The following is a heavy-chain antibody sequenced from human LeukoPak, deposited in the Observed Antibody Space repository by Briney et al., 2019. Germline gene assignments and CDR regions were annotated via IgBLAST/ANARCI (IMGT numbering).Heavy chain of an antibody. Sequence: GGSLRLSCAASGFTFSSFAMNWVRQAPGKGLEWVSYISTSSNTIHYADSVKGRSTISRDNAKNSLYLQMNSLRADDTAVYYCARDSPESSIAAAEGYFQHWGQGTLVTVSS. CDR2: ISTSSNTI. CDR3: ARDSPESSIAAAEGYFQH. V-gene: IGHV3-48*04. CDR1: GFTFSSFA. D-gene: IGHD6-13*01. J-gene: IGHJ1*01.